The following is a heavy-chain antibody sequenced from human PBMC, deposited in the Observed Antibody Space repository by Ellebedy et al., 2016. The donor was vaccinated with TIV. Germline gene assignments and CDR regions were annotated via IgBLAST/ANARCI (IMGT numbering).Heavy chain of an antibody. CDR2: ISSSGSTK. Sequence: GGSLRLSCAVSAFTFNDYYMARIRQAPGKGLEWVSYISSSGSTKYYADSVEGRFTVSRDNAKNSLYLQMNSLRADDTAVYYCARVLTNSWYRGPLDYWGQGTLVTVSS. V-gene: IGHV3-11*01. CDR3: ARVLTNSWYRGPLDY. J-gene: IGHJ4*02. CDR1: AFTFNDYY. D-gene: IGHD6-13*01.